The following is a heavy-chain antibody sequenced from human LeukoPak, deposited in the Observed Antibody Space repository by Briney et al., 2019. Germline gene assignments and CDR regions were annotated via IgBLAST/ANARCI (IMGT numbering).Heavy chain of an antibody. J-gene: IGHJ6*02. CDR3: ARRGGSSSRYYYYYYGMDV. CDR2: IYPGDSDT. Sequence: GESLKISCKGSGYSFTTYWIAWVRQMPGKGLEWMGIIYPGDSDTRYSPSFQGQVTISADKSISTAYLQWSSLKASDTAMYYCARRGGSSSRYYYYYYGMDVWGQGTTVTVSS. CDR1: GYSFTTYW. D-gene: IGHD2-2*01. V-gene: IGHV5-51*01.